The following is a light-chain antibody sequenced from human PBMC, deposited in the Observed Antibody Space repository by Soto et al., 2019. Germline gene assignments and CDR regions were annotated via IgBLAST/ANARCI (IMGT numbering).Light chain of an antibody. CDR3: SSYTSSRTLDVV. CDR2: EVS. CDR1: SSDVGGYKY. J-gene: IGLJ2*01. Sequence: QSVLTQPASVSGSPGQSITISCTGNSSDVGGYKYVSWYQQHPGKAPKLMIYEVSHRPSGVSNRFAGSKAGNTASLTISGLQAEGEADYYCSSYTSSRTLDVVFGGGTKRAVL. V-gene: IGLV2-14*01.